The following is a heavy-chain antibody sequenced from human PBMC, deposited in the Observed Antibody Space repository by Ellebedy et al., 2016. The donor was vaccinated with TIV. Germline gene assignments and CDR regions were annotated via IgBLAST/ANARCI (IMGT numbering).Heavy chain of an antibody. CDR2: TNHRGST. CDR3: ARGVVSPFIAALPDYGLDV. V-gene: IGHV4-34*01. CDR1: GGSFSGYY. J-gene: IGHJ6*02. D-gene: IGHD6-6*01. Sequence: MPGGSLRLSCAIYGGSFSGYYWSWIRQPPGKGLEWIGETNHRGSTNHNPSLKSRVTISVDTSENQYSLKLSSVTAADTAVYYCARGVVSPFIAALPDYGLDVWGQGTTVTVSS.